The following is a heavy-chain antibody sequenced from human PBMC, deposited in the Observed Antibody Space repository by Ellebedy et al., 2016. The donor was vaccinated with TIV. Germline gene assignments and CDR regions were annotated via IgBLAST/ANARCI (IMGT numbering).Heavy chain of an antibody. D-gene: IGHD2-2*01. V-gene: IGHV1-24*01. CDR1: GGTFSSYA. J-gene: IGHJ5*02. Sequence: ASVKVSCXASGGTFSSYAISWVRQAPGKGLEWMGGFDPEDGETIYAQKFQGRVTMTEDTSTDTAYMELSSLRSEDTAVYYCASGGVVVPAAMLGSWFDPWGQGTLVTVSS. CDR3: ASGGVVVPAAMLGSWFDP. CDR2: FDPEDGET.